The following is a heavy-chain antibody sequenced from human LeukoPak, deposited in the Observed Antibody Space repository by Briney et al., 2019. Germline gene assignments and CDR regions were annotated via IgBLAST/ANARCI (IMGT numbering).Heavy chain of an antibody. Sequence: SSETLSLTCAVYGGSFSGYYWSWIRQPPEKGLEWIGEINHSGSTNYNPSLKSRVTISVDTSKNQFSLKLSSVTAADTAVYYCARGRGSGYYPYYFDYWGQGTLVTVSS. V-gene: IGHV4-34*01. D-gene: IGHD3-3*01. J-gene: IGHJ4*02. CDR3: ARGRGSGYYPYYFDY. CDR2: INHSGST. CDR1: GGSFSGYY.